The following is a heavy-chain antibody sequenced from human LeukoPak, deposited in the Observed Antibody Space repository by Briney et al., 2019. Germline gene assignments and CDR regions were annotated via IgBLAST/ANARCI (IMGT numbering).Heavy chain of an antibody. CDR2: ISSSGSAI. CDR1: GFTFSDYY. D-gene: IGHD3/OR15-3a*01. CDR3: ARDDSWTGTTANFDH. Sequence: PGGSLRLSCAASGFTFSDYYMSWIRQAPGKGLEWVSYISSSGSAIYYADSVKGRFTISRDNAKNSLYLQMNSLRAEDTAVYYCARDDSWTGTTANFDHWGQGTLVTVSS. J-gene: IGHJ4*02. V-gene: IGHV3-11*01.